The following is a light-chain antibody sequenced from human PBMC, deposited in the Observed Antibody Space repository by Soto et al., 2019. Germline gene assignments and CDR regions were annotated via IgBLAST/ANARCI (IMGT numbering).Light chain of an antibody. Sequence: QSVLTQPPSASGTPGQRVTISFSGSSSNIGSNYVYWYQQLPGTAPKLLIYRNNQRPSGVPDLFSGYKSGTSASLAISGLRSEDEADYYCAAWDDSLSGVVFGGGTKLTVL. CDR1: SSNIGSNY. V-gene: IGLV1-47*01. J-gene: IGLJ2*01. CDR2: RNN. CDR3: AAWDDSLSGVV.